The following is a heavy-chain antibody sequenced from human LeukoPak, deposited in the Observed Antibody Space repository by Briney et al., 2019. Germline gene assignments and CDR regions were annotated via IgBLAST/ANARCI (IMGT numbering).Heavy chain of an antibody. V-gene: IGHV3-21*01. CDR1: GFTFTTYS. CDR3: AWGTSPDFDY. D-gene: IGHD3-16*01. Sequence: GGSLRLSCAASGFTFTTYSLNWIRQAPGKGLEWVSSISSSSTYIYYADSAKGRFTISRDNAKNSLYLQMNSLRAEDTAVYYCAWGTSPDFDYWGQGTLVTVSS. J-gene: IGHJ4*02. CDR2: ISSSSTYI.